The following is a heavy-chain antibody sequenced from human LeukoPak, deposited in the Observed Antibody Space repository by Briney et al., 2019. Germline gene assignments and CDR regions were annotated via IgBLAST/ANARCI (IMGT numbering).Heavy chain of an antibody. D-gene: IGHD1-26*01. Sequence: SVKVSCKASGGTFSSYAISWVRQAPGQGLEWMGGIIPIFGTANYAQKFQGRVTMTRDMSTSTVYMELSSLRSEDTAVYYCARGVVGYYYYMDVWGKGTTVTVSS. CDR1: GGTFSSYA. V-gene: IGHV1-69*05. J-gene: IGHJ6*03. CDR3: ARGVVGYYYYMDV. CDR2: IIPIFGTA.